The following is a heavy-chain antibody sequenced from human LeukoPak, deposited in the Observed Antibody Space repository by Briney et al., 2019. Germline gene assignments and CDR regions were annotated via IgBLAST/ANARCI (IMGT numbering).Heavy chain of an antibody. Sequence: ASVKVSCKASGYTFTGYYMHWVRQAPGQGLEWMGWINPNSGGTNYVQKFQGRVTMTRDTSISTAYMELSRLRSDDTAVYYCARDLRPYYDFWSGYNWFDPWGQGTLVTVSS. CDR2: INPNSGGT. D-gene: IGHD3-3*01. V-gene: IGHV1-2*02. CDR3: ARDLRPYYDFWSGYNWFDP. J-gene: IGHJ5*02. CDR1: GYTFTGYY.